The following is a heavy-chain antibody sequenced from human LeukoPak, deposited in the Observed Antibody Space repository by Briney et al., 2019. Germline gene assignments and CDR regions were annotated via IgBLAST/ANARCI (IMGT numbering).Heavy chain of an antibody. CDR2: INPSGGTT. D-gene: IGHD3-22*01. CDR1: GYTFTSYY. V-gene: IGHV1-46*01. Sequence: ASVKVSCKASGYTFTSYYMHWVRQAPGQGLEWMGIINPSGGTTSYAQKFQGRVTMTRDTSTSTVYMELSSLRSEDTAVCYCARGAYYYDSSGLRSFVNYWGQGTLVTVSS. CDR3: ARGAYYYDSSGLRSFVNY. J-gene: IGHJ4*02.